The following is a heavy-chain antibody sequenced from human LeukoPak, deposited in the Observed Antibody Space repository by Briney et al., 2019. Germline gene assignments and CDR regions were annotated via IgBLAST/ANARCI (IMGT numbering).Heavy chain of an antibody. V-gene: IGHV1-69*04. D-gene: IGHD3-10*01. J-gene: IGHJ3*02. CDR1: GGTFSSYA. CDR2: IIPILGIA. Sequence: SVKVSCKASGGTFSSYAISWVRQAPGQGLEWMGRIIPILGIANYAQKFQGRVTITADKSTSTAYMELRSLRSDDTAVYYCAREWHFVTMVRGVRKDAFDIWGQGTMVTVSS. CDR3: AREWHFVTMVRGVRKDAFDI.